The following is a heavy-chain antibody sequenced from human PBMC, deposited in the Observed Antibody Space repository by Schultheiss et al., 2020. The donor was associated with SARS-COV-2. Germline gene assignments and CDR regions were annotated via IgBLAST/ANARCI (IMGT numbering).Heavy chain of an antibody. CDR3: ARSHWDDQHYFDY. V-gene: IGHV4-39*01. D-gene: IGHD1-1*01. CDR1: GGSISSSSYY. CDR2: ISYSGTA. Sequence: SETLSLTCTVSGGSISSSSYYWGWIRQPPGKGLEWIGIISYSGTAYYNPSLKSRVTISVDTSKIQFSLKLSSVTAADTAVYYCARSHWDDQHYFDYWGQGTLVTVSS. J-gene: IGHJ4*02.